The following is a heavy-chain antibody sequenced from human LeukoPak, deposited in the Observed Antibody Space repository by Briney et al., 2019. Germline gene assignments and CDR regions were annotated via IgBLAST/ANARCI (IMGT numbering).Heavy chain of an antibody. CDR3: AKDWGIAAAGEESGWFDP. D-gene: IGHD6-13*01. V-gene: IGHV3-23*01. J-gene: IGHJ5*02. CDR1: GFTFSSYA. CDR2: ISGSGGST. Sequence: PGGSLRLSCAASGFTFSSYAMSWVRQAPGKGLEWVSAISGSGGSTYYADSVKGRFTISRDNSKNTLYLQMNSLRAEDTAVYYCAKDWGIAAAGEESGWFDPWGQGTLVTVSS.